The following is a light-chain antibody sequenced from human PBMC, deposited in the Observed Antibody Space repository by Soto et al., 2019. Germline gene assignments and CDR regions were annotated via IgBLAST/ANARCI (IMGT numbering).Light chain of an antibody. V-gene: IGLV2-14*01. Sequence: QSALTQPASVSGSPGQSITISCTGTSSDVGGYNYVSWYQQHPGKAPKLMIYDVSNRPSGVSNRFSGSKSGNTASLTISGLQAEDEADYYCRSYTSSGEVFGGRTKLTVL. CDR1: SSDVGGYNY. J-gene: IGLJ2*01. CDR3: RSYTSSGEV. CDR2: DVS.